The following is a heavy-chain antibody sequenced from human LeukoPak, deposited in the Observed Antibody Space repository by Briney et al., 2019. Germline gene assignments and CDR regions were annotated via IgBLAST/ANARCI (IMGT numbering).Heavy chain of an antibody. Sequence: GRSLRLSCPASGFTFSSYAMHWVRQAPGKGREWVAVISYDGCNKYYADSVKGRFTISRDNSKNTLYLQMNSLRAEDTAVYYCARDFRAYWGGDCYSGGAFDMWGQGTMLTVSS. J-gene: IGHJ3*02. CDR2: ISYDGCNK. D-gene: IGHD2-21*02. CDR1: GFTFSSYA. V-gene: IGHV3-30*04. CDR3: ARDFRAYWGGDCYSGGAFDM.